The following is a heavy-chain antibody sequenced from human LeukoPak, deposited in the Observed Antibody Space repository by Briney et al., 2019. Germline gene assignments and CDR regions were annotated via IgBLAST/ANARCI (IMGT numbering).Heavy chain of an antibody. CDR1: GFTFSSYS. V-gene: IGHV3-21*01. Sequence: GGSLRLSCAASGFTFSSYSMNWVRQAPGKGLEGVSSISSGSTYIYYADSVRGRFSISRDNAKKTLYLQMSSLGAEDRAVYYCASEPLPYCPGTSCAGPWGQGTLVTVSS. J-gene: IGHJ5*02. CDR3: ASEPLPYCPGTSCAGP. CDR2: ISSGSTYI. D-gene: IGHD2-2*01.